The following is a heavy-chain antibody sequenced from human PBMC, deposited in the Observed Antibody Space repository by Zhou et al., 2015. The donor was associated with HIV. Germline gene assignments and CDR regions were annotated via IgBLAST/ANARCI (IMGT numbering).Heavy chain of an antibody. J-gene: IGHJ4*02. Sequence: AQLVESGGGVVQPGRSLRLSCAASGFTFSSYVMHWVRQAPGKGPQWVSGISGGGGNTFYADSVKGRFSISRDNSKNTLYLQMNGLRAEDTAVYYCALSPPLRFLEWSRHWGQGTLVTVSS. D-gene: IGHD3-3*01. V-gene: IGHV3-23*04. CDR2: ISGGGGNT. CDR3: ALSPPLRFLEWSRH. CDR1: GFTFSSYV.